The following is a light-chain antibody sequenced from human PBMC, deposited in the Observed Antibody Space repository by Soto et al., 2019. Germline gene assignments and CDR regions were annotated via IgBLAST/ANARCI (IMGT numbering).Light chain of an antibody. J-gene: IGKJ4*01. CDR2: GAS. V-gene: IGKV3-15*01. CDR3: QQYKDWPLT. CDR1: QTIASS. Sequence: EIVMTQSPATLSVSPGERATLSCRASQTIASSLAWYQHKPGQAPRLLIYGASTRATGIPARFSGSGSGTEFTLTITSQQSEDFALYYCQQYKDWPLTFGGGTKVEIK.